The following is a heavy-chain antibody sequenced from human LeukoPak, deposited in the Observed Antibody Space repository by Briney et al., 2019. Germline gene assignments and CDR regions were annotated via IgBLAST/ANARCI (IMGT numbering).Heavy chain of an antibody. CDR3: TTDVGPGLEWLGVDNYFDY. D-gene: IGHD3-3*01. CDR1: GFTFSNAW. J-gene: IGHJ4*02. Sequence: GGSLRLSCAASGFTFSNAWMSWVRQAPGKGLEWVGRIKSKTDGGTTDYAAPVKGRFTISRDDSKNTLYLQMNSLKTEDTAVYYCTTDVGPGLEWLGVDNYFDYWGQGTLVTVSS. CDR2: IKSKTDGGTT. V-gene: IGHV3-15*01.